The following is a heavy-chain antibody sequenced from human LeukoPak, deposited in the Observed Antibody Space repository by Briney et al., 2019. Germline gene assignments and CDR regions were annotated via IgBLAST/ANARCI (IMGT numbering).Heavy chain of an antibody. V-gene: IGHV3-23*01. CDR1: GFTFTSCA. J-gene: IGHJ4*02. CDR2: ISGSGGST. D-gene: IGHD3-10*01. Sequence: PGGSLKLTCAVSGFTFTSCAMSWVRHAPGKGREWVSAISGSGGSTYYAAAVKGRFTISRDNAKNSLYLQMNSLRAEDTAVYYCARDYSGSESCLGYWGQGTLVTVSS. CDR3: ARDYSGSESCLGY.